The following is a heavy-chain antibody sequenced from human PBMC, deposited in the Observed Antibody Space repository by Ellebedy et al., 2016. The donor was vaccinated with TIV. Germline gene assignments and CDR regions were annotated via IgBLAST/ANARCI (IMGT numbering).Heavy chain of an antibody. CDR2: ISGSGGST. CDR3: AREGYGYGMDV. V-gene: IGHV3-23*01. Sequence: GESLKISCAASGFTFSSYAMSWVRQAPGKGLEWVSAISGSGGSTYYADSVKGRFTISRDNSKNTLYLQMNSLRAEDTAVYYCAREGYGYGMDVWGQGTTVTVSS. D-gene: IGHD6-13*01. J-gene: IGHJ6*02. CDR1: GFTFSSYA.